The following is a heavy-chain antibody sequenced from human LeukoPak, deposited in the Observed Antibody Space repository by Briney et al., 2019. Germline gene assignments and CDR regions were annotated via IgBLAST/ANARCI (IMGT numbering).Heavy chain of an antibody. CDR3: ASTGGPFDY. CDR1: GYTLTELS. Sequence: ASVNVSCKVSGYTLTELSMHWVRQAPGQGLEWMGWINPNSGGTNCAQKFQGRVTMTRDTSISTAYMELSRLRSDDTAAYYCASTGGPFDYWGQGTLVTVSS. D-gene: IGHD7-27*01. CDR2: INPNSGGT. J-gene: IGHJ4*02. V-gene: IGHV1-2*02.